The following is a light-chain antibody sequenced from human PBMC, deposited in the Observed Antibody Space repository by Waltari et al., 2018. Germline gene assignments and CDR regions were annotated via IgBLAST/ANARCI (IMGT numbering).Light chain of an antibody. Sequence: IVMTQSPLSLPVTPGEPASISVRSSQSLLQSNGYNYLDWYLQKPGQSPQLLISFASTRASGVPDRFSGSGSGTDFTLKFSRVEAEDIGVYYCMQALQTPITFGQGTRLE. CDR3: MQALQTPIT. J-gene: IGKJ5*01. CDR1: QSLLQSNGYNY. CDR2: FAS. V-gene: IGKV2-28*01.